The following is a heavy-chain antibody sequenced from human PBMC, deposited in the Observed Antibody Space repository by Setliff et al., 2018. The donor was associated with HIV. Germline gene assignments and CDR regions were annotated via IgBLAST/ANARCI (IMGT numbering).Heavy chain of an antibody. CDR2: FDPDDGET. CDR3: AKDRGRGNWLDP. Sequence: ASVKVSCKVSGYSLTELSMHWVRQAPGKGLEWMGGFDPDDGETVYAQQFQGRVTMTEDTSTDTAYMELTSLRSEDTAMYYCAKDRGRGNWLDPWGQGTLVTVSS. V-gene: IGHV1-24*01. D-gene: IGHD3-16*01. CDR1: GYSLTELS. J-gene: IGHJ5*02.